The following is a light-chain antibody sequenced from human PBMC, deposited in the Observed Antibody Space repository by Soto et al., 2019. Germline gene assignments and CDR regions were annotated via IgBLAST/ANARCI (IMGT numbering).Light chain of an antibody. CDR1: QSISGT. CDR3: QQYDTYSRT. V-gene: IGKV1-5*01. CDR2: GAS. J-gene: IGKJ1*01. Sequence: DIQMTQSPSTLSASVGDRVTITCRASQSISGTLAWYQQKPGKAPKLLMYGASSLERGVPSRFSGSGSGTEFTLTISSLQPDDFATYYGQQYDTYSRTFGQGTKVEIK.